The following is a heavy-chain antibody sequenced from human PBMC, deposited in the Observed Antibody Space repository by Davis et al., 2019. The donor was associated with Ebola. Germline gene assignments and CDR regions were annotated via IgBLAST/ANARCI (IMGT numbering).Heavy chain of an antibody. D-gene: IGHD3-10*01. CDR1: GFTFSCYS. CDR3: ARAVYYYGSGSYSDYFDY. Sequence: GGSLRLSCAASGFTFSCYSMNWVRQAPGKGLEWVSSISSSSSYIYYADSVKGRFTISRDNAKNSLYLQMNSLRAEDTAVYYCARAVYYYGSGSYSDYFDYWGQGTLVTVSS. V-gene: IGHV3-21*01. CDR2: ISSSSSYI. J-gene: IGHJ4*02.